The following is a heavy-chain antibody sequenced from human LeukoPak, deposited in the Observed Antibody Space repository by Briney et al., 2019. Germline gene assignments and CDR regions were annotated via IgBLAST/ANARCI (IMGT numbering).Heavy chain of an antibody. J-gene: IGHJ4*02. Sequence: GGSLRLSCAASGFTFSSYAMSWVRQAPGKGLEWVSVFYSGGSTYYADSVKGRFTISRDNSKNTVFLQMNSLRAEDTAVYYCARDAAAGAGVFDYWGQGTLVTVSS. CDR2: FYSGGST. D-gene: IGHD6-13*01. CDR3: ARDAAAGAGVFDY. CDR1: GFTFSSYA. V-gene: IGHV3-53*01.